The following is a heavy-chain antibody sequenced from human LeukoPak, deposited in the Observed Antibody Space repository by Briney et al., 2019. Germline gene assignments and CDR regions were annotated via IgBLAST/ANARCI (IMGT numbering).Heavy chain of an antibody. CDR2: IYSGGST. Sequence: GGSLRLSCAASGSTFSNYWMNWIRQAPGKGLEWVSVIYSGGSTYYADSVKGRFTISRHNSKNTLYLQMNSLRAEDTAVYYCARAGAFLRYYGMDVWGQGTTVTVSS. J-gene: IGHJ6*02. CDR1: GSTFSNYW. V-gene: IGHV3-53*04. CDR3: ARAGAFLRYYGMDV.